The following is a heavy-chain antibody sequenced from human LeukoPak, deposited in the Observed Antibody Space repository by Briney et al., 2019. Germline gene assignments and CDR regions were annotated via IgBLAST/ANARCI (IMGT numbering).Heavy chain of an antibody. CDR2: INPNSGGT. D-gene: IGHD1-26*01. CDR1: GYTFTGYY. CDR3: ARSNGELLPYYFDY. J-gene: IGHJ4*02. V-gene: IGHV1-2*02. Sequence: GASVKVSCKASGYTFTGYYMHWVRQAPGQGLERMGWINPNSGGTNYAQKFQGRVTMTRDTSISTAYMELSRLRSDDTAVYYCARSNGELLPYYFDYWGQGTLVTVSS.